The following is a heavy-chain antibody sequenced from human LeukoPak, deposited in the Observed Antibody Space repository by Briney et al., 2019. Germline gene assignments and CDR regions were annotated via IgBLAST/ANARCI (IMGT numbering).Heavy chain of an antibody. Sequence: PGGSLRLSCAASGFTFSDYYMSWFRQAPGKGLEWVSTISYSGGRTDYADSVKGRFAISRDSSKNTLYLQMNGLRGDDTAIYYCAKDDGGSPPDAFDIWGQGTLVSVSS. J-gene: IGHJ3*02. CDR1: GFTFSDYY. V-gene: IGHV3-23*01. CDR3: AKDDGGSPPDAFDI. D-gene: IGHD1-26*01. CDR2: ISYSGGRT.